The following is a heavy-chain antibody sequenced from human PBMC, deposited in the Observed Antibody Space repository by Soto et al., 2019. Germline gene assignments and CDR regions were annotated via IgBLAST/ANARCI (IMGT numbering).Heavy chain of an antibody. D-gene: IGHD3-22*01. Sequence: GGSLRLSCAASGFTFSSYSMSWVRQAPGKGLEWVSAISGSGDNTHYADSVKGRFTTSRDNSKNTLYLQMNSLRAEDTAVYYCAKGFDSFDRSGYNLECFHQWGQGTLVNVPS. J-gene: IGHJ1*01. CDR3: AKGFDSFDRSGYNLECFHQ. CDR2: ISGSGDNT. V-gene: IGHV3-23*01. CDR1: GFTFSSYS.